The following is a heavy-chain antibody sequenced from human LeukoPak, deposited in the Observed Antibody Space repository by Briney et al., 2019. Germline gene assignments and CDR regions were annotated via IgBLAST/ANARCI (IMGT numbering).Heavy chain of an antibody. D-gene: IGHD3-10*01. CDR3: ARPRSYLAMVRGVNY. CDR1: GFTFSSYA. V-gene: IGHV3-30-3*01. J-gene: IGHJ4*02. Sequence: PGRSLRLSCAASGFTFSSYAMHWVRQAPGKGLEWVAVISYDGSNKYYADSVKGRFTISRDNSKNTLYLQMNSLRAEDTAVYYCARPRSYLAMVRGVNYWGQGTLVTVSS. CDR2: ISYDGSNK.